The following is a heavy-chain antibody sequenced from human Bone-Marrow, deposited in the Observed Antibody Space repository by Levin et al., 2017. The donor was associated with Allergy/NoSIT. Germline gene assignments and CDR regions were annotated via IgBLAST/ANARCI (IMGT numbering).Heavy chain of an antibody. CDR3: ARSGFLDVFDF. D-gene: IGHD1-1*01. CDR2: IYHDGST. Sequence: SQTLSLTCSVSNFSVTSFYWSWIRQPPGKGLEWIGHIYHDGSTKYNRALKSPVTISLDTSKNQFSLKLRSVTAADTAVYFCARSGFLDVFDFWGRGTRVTVSS. V-gene: IGHV4-59*02. J-gene: IGHJ3*01. CDR1: NFSVTSFY.